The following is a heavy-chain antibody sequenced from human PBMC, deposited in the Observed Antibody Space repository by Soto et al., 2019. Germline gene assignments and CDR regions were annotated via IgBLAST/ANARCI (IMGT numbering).Heavy chain of an antibody. Sequence: QVQLVQSGAEVKKPGSLVKVSCKASGGTFSSYASSWVRQAPGQGLEWMGGIIPIFGTANYAQKFQGRVTITADESTSTAYMELSSLRSEDTAVYYCATGMITFGGVIVHNFDYWGQGTLVTVSS. V-gene: IGHV1-69*01. CDR2: IIPIFGTA. J-gene: IGHJ4*02. D-gene: IGHD3-16*02. CDR1: GGTFSSYA. CDR3: ATGMITFGGVIVHNFDY.